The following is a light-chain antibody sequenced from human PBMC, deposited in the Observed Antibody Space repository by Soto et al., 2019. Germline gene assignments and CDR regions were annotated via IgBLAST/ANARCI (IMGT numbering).Light chain of an antibody. J-gene: IGLJ2*01. Sequence: QSVLTQPPSASGTPGRRVTVSCSGSSSNLGTNTVSWYQQLPGTAPKLLISRNNQRPSGVPDRFSGSKSGTSASLAISDLQSEDEADYYCAAWDDSLHGPVFGGGTSSPS. CDR2: RNN. CDR3: AAWDDSLHGPV. CDR1: SSNLGTNT. V-gene: IGLV1-44*01.